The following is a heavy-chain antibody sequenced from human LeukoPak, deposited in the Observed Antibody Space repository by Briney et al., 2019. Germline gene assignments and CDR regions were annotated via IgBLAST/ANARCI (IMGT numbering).Heavy chain of an antibody. CDR3: ARVATTRTTLYYFDY. D-gene: IGHD4-11*01. Sequence: PSETLSLTCTVSGGSISSYYWSWIRQPAGKGLDWIGRIYTSGSTNYNPSLKSRVTMSVDTSKNQFSLELSSVTAADTAVYYCARVATTRTTLYYFDYWGQGTLVTVSS. CDR1: GGSISSYY. CDR2: IYTSGST. V-gene: IGHV4-4*07. J-gene: IGHJ4*02.